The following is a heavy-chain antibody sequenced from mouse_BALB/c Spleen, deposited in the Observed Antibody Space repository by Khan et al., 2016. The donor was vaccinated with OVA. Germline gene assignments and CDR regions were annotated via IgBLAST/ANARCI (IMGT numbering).Heavy chain of an antibody. CDR3: ARPAYDGYYDY. V-gene: IGHV1S137*01. CDR2: ISTYSGNT. CDR1: GYAFTDYA. J-gene: IGHJ2*01. D-gene: IGHD2-3*01. Sequence: QVQLQQSGPELVRPGVSVKISCKGSGYAFTDYAMYWVKQSHATSLEWIGLISTYSGNTNYNQKFKGKATMTVDKSSSTAYMELARLTSEDSAISYCARPAYDGYYDYWGQGTTLTVSS.